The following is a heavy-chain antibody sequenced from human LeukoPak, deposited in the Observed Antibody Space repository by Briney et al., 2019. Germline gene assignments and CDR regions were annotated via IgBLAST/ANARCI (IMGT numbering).Heavy chain of an antibody. J-gene: IGHJ3*02. D-gene: IGHD3-10*01. V-gene: IGHV3-48*02. Sequence: GGSLRRSCAASGFTFSTYSMNWVRQAPGKGLEWVSYIGANSAIFHADSVKGRFTISRDNAKNSLSLQMNSLRDDDTALYYCAREGYYGAFDIWSKGTLVTVSS. CDR1: GFTFSTYS. CDR3: AREGYYGAFDI. CDR2: IGANSAI.